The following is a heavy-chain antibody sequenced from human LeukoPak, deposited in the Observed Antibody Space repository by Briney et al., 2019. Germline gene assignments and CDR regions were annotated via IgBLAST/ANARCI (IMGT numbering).Heavy chain of an antibody. D-gene: IGHD3-22*01. J-gene: IGHJ4*02. CDR1: GYTFTSYG. Sequence: ASVKVSCKASGYTFTSYGISWVRRAPGQGLVWMGWISAYNGNTNYAQKLQGRVTMTTDTSTSTAYMELRSLRSDDTAVYYCARDFYDSSGPRGYFDYWGQGTLVTVSS. CDR3: ARDFYDSSGPRGYFDY. CDR2: ISAYNGNT. V-gene: IGHV1-18*01.